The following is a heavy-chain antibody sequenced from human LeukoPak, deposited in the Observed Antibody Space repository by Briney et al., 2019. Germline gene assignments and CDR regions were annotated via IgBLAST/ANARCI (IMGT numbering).Heavy chain of an antibody. J-gene: IGHJ4*02. CDR1: GYSFTSHW. CDR2: IYPGDSDT. CDR3: ARLRRGEVDY. Sequence: GQSLKLSCKGSGYSFTSHWIGWVRQMRWKGLKWIGIIYPGDSDTRYSPSFQGQVTISADKSISTAYLQWSSLKASDTAMYYCARLRRGEVDYWGQGTLVTASS. V-gene: IGHV5-51*01.